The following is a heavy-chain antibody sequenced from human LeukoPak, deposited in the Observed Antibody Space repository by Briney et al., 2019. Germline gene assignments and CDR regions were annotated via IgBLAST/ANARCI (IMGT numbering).Heavy chain of an antibody. Sequence: GGSLRLSCAASGFTFSSYSMNWVRQAPGKGLEWVSSISSSSSYIYYADSVKGRFTISRDNAKNSLYLQMNSLRAEDTAVYYCARVAVAGTSSFDYWGQGTLVTVSS. CDR1: GFTFSSYS. CDR3: ARVAVAGTSSFDY. CDR2: ISSSSSYI. V-gene: IGHV3-21*01. D-gene: IGHD6-19*01. J-gene: IGHJ4*02.